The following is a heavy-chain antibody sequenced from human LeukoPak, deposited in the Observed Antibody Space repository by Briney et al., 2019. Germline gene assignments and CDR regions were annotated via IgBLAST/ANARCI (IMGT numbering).Heavy chain of an antibody. CDR2: INAGNGDT. Sequence: GVSVKVSCKASGYTFTSYAMHWVRQAPGQRLEWLGWINAGNGDTKYSQNFQGRVTVTSDTSAATAYVELNSLTSEDTAVYYCARERWHCRVNCYSVYYYALDVWGQGTTVTVSS. CDR3: ARERWHCRVNCYSVYYYALDV. J-gene: IGHJ6*02. CDR1: GYTFTSYA. D-gene: IGHD2-15*01. V-gene: IGHV1-3*01.